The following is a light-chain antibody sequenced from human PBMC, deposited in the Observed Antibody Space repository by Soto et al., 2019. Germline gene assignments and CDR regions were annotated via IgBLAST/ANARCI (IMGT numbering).Light chain of an antibody. CDR2: AAS. V-gene: IGKV1-39*01. CDR1: QTINTD. J-gene: IGKJ5*01. CDR3: QQTYTTPFT. Sequence: DIQMTQSPSSLSASVGDRVTITCRASQTINTDLNWYQQKPRNAPALLTFAASTLPSGVPSRFSGSGSGTDFALTISSLQPEDFATYFCQQTYTTPFTFGQGTRLEIK.